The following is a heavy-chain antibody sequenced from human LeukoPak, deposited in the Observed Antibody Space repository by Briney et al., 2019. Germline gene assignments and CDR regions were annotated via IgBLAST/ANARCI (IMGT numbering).Heavy chain of an antibody. J-gene: IGHJ4*01. Sequence: PGRSLRLSCAASGFTFDDYAMHWVRQAPGKGLEWVSGISWNSGSIGYADSVKGRFTISRDNAKNSLYLQMNSLRAEDTALYYCAKDTSVAVTTFDYWGHGTLVTVSS. CDR3: AKDTSVAVTTFDY. D-gene: IGHD6-19*01. CDR1: GFTFDDYA. V-gene: IGHV3-9*01. CDR2: ISWNSGSI.